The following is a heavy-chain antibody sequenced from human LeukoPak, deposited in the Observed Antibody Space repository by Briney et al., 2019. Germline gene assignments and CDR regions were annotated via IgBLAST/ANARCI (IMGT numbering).Heavy chain of an antibody. CDR1: GGSISSGGYS. V-gene: IGHV4-30-2*01. J-gene: IGHJ4*02. Sequence: PSQTLSLTCAVSGGSISSGGYSWSWIRQPPGKGLEWIGYIYHSGSTYYNPSLKSRVTISVDTSKNQFSLKLSSVTAADTAVYYCARVKSWYYDSSGYFDYWGQGTLVTVSS. CDR2: IYHSGST. CDR3: ARVKSWYYDSSGYFDY. D-gene: IGHD3-22*01.